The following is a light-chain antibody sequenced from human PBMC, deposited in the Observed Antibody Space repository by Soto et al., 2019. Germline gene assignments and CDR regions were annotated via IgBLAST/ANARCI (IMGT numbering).Light chain of an antibody. CDR1: QSVGSN. V-gene: IGKV3-20*01. CDR3: QQYGDSPRT. J-gene: IGKJ5*01. CDR2: DAF. Sequence: EIVLTQSPSTLSLSPGERATLSCRASQSVGSNLAWYQQKPGRAPRLLIHDAFMRATGIPDRFSGSGSGTDFTLTIARLEPEDFAVYYCQQYGDSPRTFGQGTRLEIK.